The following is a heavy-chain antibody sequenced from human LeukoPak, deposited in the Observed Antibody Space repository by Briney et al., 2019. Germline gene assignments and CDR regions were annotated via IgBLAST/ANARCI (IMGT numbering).Heavy chain of an antibody. J-gene: IGHJ4*02. CDR2: VERSGST. Sequence: SETLALTCAVYGGSSSGYYWSWIRQPPGKGLEWIGEVERSGSTNYNPSLKSRVTTSVDTSKNQFSLKLSSVSAADTAVYYCVRGYASGSYWNYWGQGTLVTVSS. CDR3: VRGYASGSYWNY. D-gene: IGHD3-10*01. V-gene: IGHV4-34*01. CDR1: GGSSSGYY.